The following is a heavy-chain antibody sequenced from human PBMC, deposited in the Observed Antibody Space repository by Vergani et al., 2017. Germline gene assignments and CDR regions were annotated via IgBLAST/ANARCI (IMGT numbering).Heavy chain of an antibody. CDR2: IYYSGST. D-gene: IGHD1-1*01. J-gene: IGHJ4*02. V-gene: IGHV4-31*03. CDR3: ARVSKRARPTGTSARLMDY. Sequence: QVQLQESGPGLVKPSQTLSLTCTVSGGSISSGGYYWSWIRQHPGKGLEWIGYIYYSGSTYYNPSLTSRVTISVDTSKKQFCLKLSSVTAADTAVYYCARVSKRARPTGTSARLMDYWGQGTLVTVSS. CDR1: GGSISSGGYY.